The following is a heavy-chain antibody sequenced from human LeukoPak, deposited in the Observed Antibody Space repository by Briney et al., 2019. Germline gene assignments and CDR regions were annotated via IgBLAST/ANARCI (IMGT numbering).Heavy chain of an antibody. D-gene: IGHD4-17*01. V-gene: IGHV4-38-2*01. CDR1: RYSISSNCY. CDR2: IYYSGDT. J-gene: IGHJ4*02. CDR3: ARAHYDGDYQYYFDY. Sequence: SETLSLTCDVSRYSISSNCYWAWIRQPPGKGLEWLGSIYYSGDTYYNPSLKSRVTRSVDTSKNQFSLKLNSVTAADTAVYYCARAHYDGDYQYYFDYWGQGIPVTVSS.